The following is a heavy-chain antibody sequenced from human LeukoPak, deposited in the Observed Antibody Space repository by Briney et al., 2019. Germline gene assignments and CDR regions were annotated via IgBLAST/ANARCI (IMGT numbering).Heavy chain of an antibody. D-gene: IGHD2-2*01. CDR3: AKDRSCTGSSCNVGS. J-gene: IGHJ3*01. CDR1: RFTFSNYG. V-gene: IGHV3-30*18. Sequence: PGRSLRLSCAGSRFTFSNYGMHWVRQAPGKGLEWVAVISIDGGEKHYGDSVRGRFTISRDNSKNTLFLQMNSLRAEDTAVYYCAKDRSCTGSSCNVGSWGQGTMVTVSS. CDR2: ISIDGGEK.